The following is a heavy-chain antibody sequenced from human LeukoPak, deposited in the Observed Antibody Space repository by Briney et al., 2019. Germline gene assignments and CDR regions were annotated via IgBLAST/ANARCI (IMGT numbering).Heavy chain of an antibody. CDR2: IYYSGST. D-gene: IGHD1-26*01. Sequence: KSSETLSLTCTVSGGSISSSSYYWGWIRQPPGKGLEWIGSIYYSGSTYYNPSLKSRVTISVDTSKNQFSLKLSSVTAADTAVYYCARAPGSYYGYVIDYWGQGTLVTVSS. V-gene: IGHV4-39*07. CDR3: ARAPGSYYGYVIDY. CDR1: GGSISSSSYY. J-gene: IGHJ4*02.